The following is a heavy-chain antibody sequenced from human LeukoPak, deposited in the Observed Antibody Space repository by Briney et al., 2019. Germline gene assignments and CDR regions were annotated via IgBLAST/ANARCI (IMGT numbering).Heavy chain of an antibody. D-gene: IGHD3-10*01. V-gene: IGHV3-74*01. Sequence: GGSLRLSCAASGFTFSSYGMHWVRQAPGKGLVWVSRINSDGSSTSYADSVKGRFTISRDNAKNTLYLQMNSLRAEDTAVYYCASPSGSYYKLDYDYWGQGTLVTVSS. J-gene: IGHJ4*02. CDR3: ASPSGSYYKLDYDY. CDR2: INSDGSST. CDR1: GFTFSSYG.